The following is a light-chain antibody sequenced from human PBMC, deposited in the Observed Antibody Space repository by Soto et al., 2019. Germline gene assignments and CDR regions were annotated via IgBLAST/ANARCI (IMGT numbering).Light chain of an antibody. CDR2: DAS. V-gene: IGKV3-11*01. CDR3: QQRSNWPPT. Sequence: EIVLTQSPATLSLSPGDRATLSCRASQRVSSSLAWYQQKPGQAPRLLIYDASNRATGIPARFSGSGSGTDFTLTISSLEPEDFAVYYCQQRSNWPPTFGQGTKLEIK. J-gene: IGKJ2*01. CDR1: QRVSSS.